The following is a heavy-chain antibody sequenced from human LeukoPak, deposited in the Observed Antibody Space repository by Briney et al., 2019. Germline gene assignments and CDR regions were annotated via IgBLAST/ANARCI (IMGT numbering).Heavy chain of an antibody. CDR3: ATREGTEDYDILTGRLDY. Sequence: GRSLRLSCAASGFTFSSYGMHWVRQAPGKGLEWVAVIWYDGSNKYYADSVKGRFTISRDNSKNTLYLQMNSLRAEDTAVYYCATREGTEDYDILTGRLDYWGQGTLVTVSS. CDR1: GFTFSSYG. J-gene: IGHJ4*02. D-gene: IGHD3-9*01. CDR2: IWYDGSNK. V-gene: IGHV3-33*01.